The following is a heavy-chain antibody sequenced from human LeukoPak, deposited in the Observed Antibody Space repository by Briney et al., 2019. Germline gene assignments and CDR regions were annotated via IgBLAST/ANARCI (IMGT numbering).Heavy chain of an antibody. CDR3: ARDPIAVAVVY. V-gene: IGHV4-31*03. CDR1: GGSISSGGYY. Sequence: SETLSLTCTVSGGSISSGGYYWSWVRQHPGKGLEWIGYIYHSGSTYYNPSLKSRVTISVDRSKNQFSLKLSSVTAADTAVYYCARDPIAVAVVYWGQGTLVTVSS. CDR2: IYHSGST. J-gene: IGHJ4*02. D-gene: IGHD6-19*01.